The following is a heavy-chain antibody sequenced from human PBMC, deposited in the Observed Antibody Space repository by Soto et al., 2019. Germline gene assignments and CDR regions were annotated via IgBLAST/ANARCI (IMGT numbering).Heavy chain of an antibody. V-gene: IGHV3-49*02. CDR2: IRSKDYGGTT. CDR1: GFTFGYFS. Sequence: GGSLRLSCATSGFTFGYFSISWVRQAPGRGLEWVGFIRSKDYGGTTGYAASVKGRFAISRDDSTGIAYLQMNSLKIEDTAVYYCTREIPYFDSWGQGTLVTVSS. J-gene: IGHJ4*02. CDR3: TREIPYFDS.